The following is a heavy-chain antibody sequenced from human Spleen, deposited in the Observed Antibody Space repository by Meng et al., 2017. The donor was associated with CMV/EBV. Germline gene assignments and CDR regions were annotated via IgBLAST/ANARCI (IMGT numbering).Heavy chain of an antibody. J-gene: IGHJ6*02. D-gene: IGHD2-15*01. CDR2: IYYDGSA. CDR1: GGPVNSGTYY. Sequence: SETLSLTCTVSGGPVNSGTYYWTWIRQPPGKGLEWIGYIYYDGSAKYNPSLESRVSISMDTSKNHFSLKVTSVTAADTAVYFCVRDPVEDVVAIPRRPNYYRYHGVDVWGQGTTVTVSS. CDR3: VRDPVEDVVAIPRRPNYYRYHGVDV. V-gene: IGHV4-61*03.